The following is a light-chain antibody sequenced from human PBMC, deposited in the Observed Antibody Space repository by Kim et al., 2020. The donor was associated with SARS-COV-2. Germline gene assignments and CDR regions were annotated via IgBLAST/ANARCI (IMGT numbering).Light chain of an antibody. V-gene: IGKV3-20*01. J-gene: IGKJ1*01. CDR1: QSVSSAY. Sequence: PGERATLSCKASQSVSSAYLAWYQQKPVQAPRLLIYDASRRATGIPDRFSGSGSGTDFTLTISRLEPEDFAIYYCQQYGSLPRTFGQGTKV. CDR2: DAS. CDR3: QQYGSLPRT.